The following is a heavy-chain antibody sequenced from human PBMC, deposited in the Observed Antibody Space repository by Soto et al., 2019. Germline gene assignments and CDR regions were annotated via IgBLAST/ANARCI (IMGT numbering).Heavy chain of an antibody. Sequence: ASVKVSCKASGYTFTSYGISWVRQAPGQGLEWMGWISAYNGNTNYAQKLQGRVTMTTGTSTSTAYMELRSLRSDDTAVYYCARGEVSQLVRPNWFDPWGQEPWSPSPQ. CDR3: ARGEVSQLVRPNWFDP. CDR2: ISAYNGNT. V-gene: IGHV1-18*04. J-gene: IGHJ5*02. CDR1: GYTFTSYG. D-gene: IGHD6-6*01.